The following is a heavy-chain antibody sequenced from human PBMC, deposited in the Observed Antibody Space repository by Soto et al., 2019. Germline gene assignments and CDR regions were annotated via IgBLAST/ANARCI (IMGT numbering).Heavy chain of an antibody. CDR1: GFTFSSYG. J-gene: IGHJ4*02. D-gene: IGHD5-12*01. Sequence: GGSLRLSCAASGFTFSSYGMHWVRQAPGKGLEWVAVIWYDGSNRYYADSVKGRFTISRDFSKNTLYLQMNSLGAEDTALYYCARDLSPSGYDQAPSFDYWGQGTQVTVSS. V-gene: IGHV3-33*01. CDR3: ARDLSPSGYDQAPSFDY. CDR2: IWYDGSNR.